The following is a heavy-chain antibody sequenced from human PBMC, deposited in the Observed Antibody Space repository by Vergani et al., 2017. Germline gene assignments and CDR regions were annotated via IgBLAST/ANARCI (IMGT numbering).Heavy chain of an antibody. CDR3: ARDLTTVTPNYYYYYGMDV. D-gene: IGHD4-17*01. CDR1: GFTVSSNY. J-gene: IGHJ6*02. CDR2: IYSGGST. V-gene: IGHV3-53*02. Sequence: EVQLVETGGGLIQTGGSLRLSCAASGFTVSSNYMSWVRQAPGKGLEWVSVIYSGGSTYYADSVKGRFTISRDNSKNTLYLQMNSLRAEDTAVYYCARDLTTVTPNYYYYYGMDVWGQGTTVTVSS.